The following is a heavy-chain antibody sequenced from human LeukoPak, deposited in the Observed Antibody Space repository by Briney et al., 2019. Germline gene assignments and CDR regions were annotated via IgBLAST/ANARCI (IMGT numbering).Heavy chain of an antibody. CDR1: GGSISSYY. V-gene: IGHV4-59*01. J-gene: IGHJ3*02. Sequence: SETLSLTCTVSGGSISSYYWSWIRQPPGKGLEWIGYIYTSGSTNYNPSLKSRVTISVDTSKNQFSLKLTSVTAADTAVYYCARDPTTVTKGFDIWGQGTMVTVSS. CDR2: IYTSGST. D-gene: IGHD4-17*01. CDR3: ARDPTTVTKGFDI.